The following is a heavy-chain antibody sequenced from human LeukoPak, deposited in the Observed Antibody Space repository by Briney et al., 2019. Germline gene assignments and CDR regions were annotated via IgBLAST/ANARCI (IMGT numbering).Heavy chain of an antibody. V-gene: IGHV4-34*01. CDR2: INHSGSP. CDR3: VRGPGIPVAAS. Sequence: SETLSLTCAVHGGSLSGHYCIWIRQAPGKGLEWIGEINHSGSPNYSPSFKSRVTISADTSKNQLSLSLRSVTAADTAVYYCVRGPGIPVAASWGQGTLVTVPS. J-gene: IGHJ5*02. D-gene: IGHD6-19*01. CDR1: GGSLSGHY.